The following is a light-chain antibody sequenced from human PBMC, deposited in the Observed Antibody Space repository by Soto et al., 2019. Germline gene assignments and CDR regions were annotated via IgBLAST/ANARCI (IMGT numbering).Light chain of an antibody. CDR2: HAS. Sequence: EIVLTQSPATLSLSPGERATLSCRASQSVSNFLAWYQQKPGQAPRLLIYHASNRATGIPARFSGSGSGTDFHPNISHPGPEGFAIYYCQQHINRLSFGGGTKVEIK. V-gene: IGKV3-11*01. CDR1: QSVSNF. J-gene: IGKJ4*01. CDR3: QQHINRLS.